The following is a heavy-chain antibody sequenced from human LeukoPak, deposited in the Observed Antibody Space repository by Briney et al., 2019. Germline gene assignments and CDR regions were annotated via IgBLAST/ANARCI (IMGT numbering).Heavy chain of an antibody. V-gene: IGHV3-7*01. CDR3: VRDLGDSRHYFEY. D-gene: IGHD3-16*01. CDR2: ISQDGSET. CDR1: GFTFNSFF. J-gene: IGHJ4*02. Sequence: GGSLRLSCAASGFTFNSFFLNWVRLTPGRELEWVACISQDGSETFYMDSVRGRFTISRDNTENSLYLQMDSLRAEDTAVYFCVRDLGDSRHYFEYWGQGALVTVSS.